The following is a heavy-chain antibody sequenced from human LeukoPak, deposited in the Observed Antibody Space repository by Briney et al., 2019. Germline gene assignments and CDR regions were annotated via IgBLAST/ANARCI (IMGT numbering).Heavy chain of an antibody. CDR1: GFTFSRYW. CDR2: INSDGSST. D-gene: IGHD3-3*01. CDR3: VAATDDFWSGHSLDY. Sequence: PGGSLRLSCAASGFTFSRYWMHWVRQVSGKGLVWVSRINSDGSSTSYADSVKGRFTISRDNAKNTLYLQMNSLRAEDTAVYYCVAATDDFWSGHSLDYWGQGTLVTVSS. J-gene: IGHJ4*02. V-gene: IGHV3-74*01.